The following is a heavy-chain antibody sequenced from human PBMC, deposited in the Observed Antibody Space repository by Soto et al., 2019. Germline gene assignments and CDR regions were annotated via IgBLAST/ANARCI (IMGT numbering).Heavy chain of an antibody. J-gene: IGHJ4*02. V-gene: IGHV1-46*01. CDR1: GYTFTSYY. CDR3: ARDRSRYSYGYWGNGPNFDY. D-gene: IGHD5-18*01. CDR2: INPSGGST. Sequence: ASVKVSCKASGYTFTSYYMHWVRQAPGQGLEWMGIINPSGGSTSYAQKFQGRVTMTRDTSTSTVYMELSSLRSEDTAVYYCARDRSRYSYGYWGNGPNFDYWGQGTLVTVSS.